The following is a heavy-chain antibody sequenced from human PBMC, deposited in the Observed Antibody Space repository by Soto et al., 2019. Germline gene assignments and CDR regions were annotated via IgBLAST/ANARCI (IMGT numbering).Heavy chain of an antibody. V-gene: IGHV1-69*13. Sequence: GASVKVSCKASGGTFTSYAISWVRHAPGQGLEWMGGIIPIFGTANYAQKFQGRVTITADESTSTAYMELSSLRSEDTAVYYCARAVYGDYAHPGPMDRWFDPWGQGTLVTVSS. CDR3: ARAVYGDYAHPGPMDRWFDP. CDR2: IIPIFGTA. D-gene: IGHD4-17*01. J-gene: IGHJ5*02. CDR1: GGTFTSYA.